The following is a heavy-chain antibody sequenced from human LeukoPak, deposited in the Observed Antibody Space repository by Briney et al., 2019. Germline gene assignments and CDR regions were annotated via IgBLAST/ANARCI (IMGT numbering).Heavy chain of an antibody. V-gene: IGHV4-34*03. CDR3: AYGSGSYPLWY. CDR1: GGPFSGYY. J-gene: IGHJ4*02. Sequence: SETLSLTCAVYGGPFSGYYWSWIRPPPGQGLEWIGEINHSGSTNYNPSLKSRVTISVDTSKNQFSLKLSSVTAADTAVYYCAYGSGSYPLWYWGQGTLVTVSS. CDR2: INHSGST. D-gene: IGHD3-10*01.